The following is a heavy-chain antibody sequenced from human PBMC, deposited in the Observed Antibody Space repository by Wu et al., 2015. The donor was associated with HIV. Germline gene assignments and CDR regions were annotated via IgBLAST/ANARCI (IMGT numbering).Heavy chain of an antibody. CDR1: GGTFSNYA. CDR3: ATDHVDTAMVLYYFDY. J-gene: IGHJ4*02. CDR2: INPSGGST. V-gene: IGHV1-46*03. Sequence: QLVQSGAEVKKPGSSVKVSCKASGGTFSNYAISWVRQAPGQGLEWMGIINPSGGSTSYAQKFQGRVTMTRDTSTSTVYMELSSLRSEDTAVYYCATDHVDTAMVLYYFDYWGQGTLVTVSS. D-gene: IGHD5-18*01.